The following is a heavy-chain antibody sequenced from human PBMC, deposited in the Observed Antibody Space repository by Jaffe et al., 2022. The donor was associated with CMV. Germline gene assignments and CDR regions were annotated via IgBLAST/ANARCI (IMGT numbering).Heavy chain of an antibody. CDR1: GYSISSSNW. CDR2: IYYSGST. Sequence: QVQLQESGPGLVKPSDTLSLTCAVSGYSISSSNWWGWIRQPPGKGLEWIGYIYYSGSTYYNPSLKSRVTMSVDTSKNQFSLKLSSVTAVDTAVYYCARTVGYDILTGYVSGDAFDIWGQGTMVTVSS. D-gene: IGHD3-9*01. CDR3: ARTVGYDILTGYVSGDAFDI. V-gene: IGHV4-28*01. J-gene: IGHJ3*02.